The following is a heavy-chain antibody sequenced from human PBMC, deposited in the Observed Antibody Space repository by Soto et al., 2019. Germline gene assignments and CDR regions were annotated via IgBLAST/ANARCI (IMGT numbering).Heavy chain of an antibody. CDR1: GYDFIGHG. CDR3: ARDQWLKVPAVVGDKFDY. J-gene: IGHJ4*02. D-gene: IGHD6-19*01. CDR2: INTYNGDT. V-gene: IGHV1-18*04. Sequence: APVKVSCKASGYDFIGHGISWVRQARGQGLEWMGWINTYNGDTKYARNYQDRITLTKDKSTRTVYMELTSLRSDDTAVYYCARDQWLKVPAVVGDKFDYWGQGTLGTV.